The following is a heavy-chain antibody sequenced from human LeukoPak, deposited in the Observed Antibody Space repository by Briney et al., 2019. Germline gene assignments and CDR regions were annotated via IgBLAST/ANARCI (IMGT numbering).Heavy chain of an antibody. D-gene: IGHD3-22*01. Sequence: ASVKVSCKASGYTFTGYYMHWVRQAPGQGLEWMGWINPNSGGTNYAQKFQGRVTMTRDTSISTAYMELSRPRSDDTAVYYCARDLYYYDSSGYSYSRWGQGTLVTVSS. J-gene: IGHJ4*02. CDR2: INPNSGGT. CDR1: GYTFTGYY. V-gene: IGHV1-2*02. CDR3: ARDLYYYDSSGYSYSR.